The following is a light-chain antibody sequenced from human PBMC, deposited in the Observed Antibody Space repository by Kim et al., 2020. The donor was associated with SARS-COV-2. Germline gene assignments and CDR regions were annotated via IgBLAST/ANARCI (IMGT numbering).Light chain of an antibody. CDR2: GAS. CDR3: LQHNSYPVT. CDR1: QDIRND. J-gene: IGKJ5*01. V-gene: IGKV1-17*01. Sequence: ASVGDRVTITCRASQDIRNDLGWYQQNPGRAPKRLIYGASSLQSGVPSRFSGSGSGTEFTLTISSLQPEDFATYFCLQHNSYPVTFGQVTRLEIK.